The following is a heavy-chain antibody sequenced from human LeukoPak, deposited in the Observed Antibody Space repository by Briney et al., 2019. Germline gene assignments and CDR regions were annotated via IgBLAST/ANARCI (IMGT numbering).Heavy chain of an antibody. Sequence: GASVKVSCKASGYSFTGYYMHWVRQAPGQGLEWMAWINPNNGDTNFAQKFQGRVTMARDTSISTVYMELSRLRSDDTAVFFCARGYYDSSDFEYFQHWGQGTLVTASS. CDR3: ARGYYDSSDFEYFQH. V-gene: IGHV1-2*02. CDR1: GYSFTGYY. J-gene: IGHJ1*01. CDR2: INPNNGDT. D-gene: IGHD3-22*01.